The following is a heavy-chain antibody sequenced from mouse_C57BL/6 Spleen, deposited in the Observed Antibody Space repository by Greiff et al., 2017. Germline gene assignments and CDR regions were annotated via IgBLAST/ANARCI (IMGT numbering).Heavy chain of an antibody. CDR3: ARNADGSVMDY. D-gene: IGHD2-3*01. J-gene: IGHJ4*01. Sequence: QVQLQQSGAELVKPGASVKISCKASGYAFSSYWMNWVKQRPGQGLEWIGQIYPGAGDTNYNGKFKGKATLTADKSSSTAYMQLSSLTSEDSAVYFCARNADGSVMDYWGQGTSVTVSS. CDR1: GYAFSSYW. CDR2: IYPGAGDT. V-gene: IGHV1-80*01.